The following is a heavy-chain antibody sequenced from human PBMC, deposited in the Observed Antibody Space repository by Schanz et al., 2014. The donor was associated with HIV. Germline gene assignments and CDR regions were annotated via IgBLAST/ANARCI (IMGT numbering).Heavy chain of an antibody. CDR3: AKDLRANYYGPQVDWFDS. J-gene: IGHJ5*01. CDR1: GFTFSNFA. Sequence: QVQLVESGGGVVQPGRSLRLSCAASGFTFSNFAMHWVRQAPGKGLEWAAVIWYDGSYKYYADSVKGRFTISRDNSKSTLYLQMNSLRAEDTAVYYCAKDLRANYYGPQVDWFDSWGQGTRVTVTS. V-gene: IGHV3-33*06. CDR2: IWYDGSYK. D-gene: IGHD3-10*01.